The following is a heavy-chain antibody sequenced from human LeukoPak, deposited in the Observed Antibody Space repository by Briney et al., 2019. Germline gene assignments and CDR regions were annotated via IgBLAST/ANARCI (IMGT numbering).Heavy chain of an antibody. V-gene: IGHV3-7*01. CDR2: IKQDGSEK. D-gene: IGHD6-13*01. J-gene: IGHJ4*02. Sequence: PGGSLRLSCTASGFTFSSYWMSWVRQAPGKGLEWVANIKQDGSEKYYVDSVKGRFTISRDNAQNSLYLQMNSLRAEDTAVYYCARFSLVRHYFDYWGQGTLVTVSS. CDR1: GFTFSSYW. CDR3: ARFSLVRHYFDY.